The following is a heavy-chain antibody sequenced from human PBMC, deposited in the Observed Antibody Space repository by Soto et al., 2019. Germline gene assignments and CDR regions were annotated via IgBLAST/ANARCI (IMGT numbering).Heavy chain of an antibody. J-gene: IGHJ5*02. CDR2: ISSSSTYI. Sequence: PRLSCAASGFTFSSYSMNWVRQAPGKGLEWVSSISSSSTYIYYADSVKGRFTISRDNAKNSLYLHMSSLRVEDTAVYYCARKGAIGTTFVPWFDPWGQGTLVTVSS. CDR3: ARKGAIGTTFVPWFDP. D-gene: IGHD1-7*01. V-gene: IGHV3-21*04. CDR1: GFTFSSYS.